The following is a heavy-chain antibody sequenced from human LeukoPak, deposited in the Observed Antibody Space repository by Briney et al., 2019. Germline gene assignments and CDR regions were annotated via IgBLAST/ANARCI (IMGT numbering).Heavy chain of an antibody. Sequence: SETLSLTCAVYGGSFSGYYWSWIRQPPGKGLEWIGEINHSGSTNYNPSLKSRVTISVDTSKNQFSLKLSSVTAADTAVYYCARGPYYDFWSGYYTGRFDPWGQGTLVTVSS. CDR3: ARGPYYDFWSGYYTGRFDP. J-gene: IGHJ5*02. D-gene: IGHD3-3*01. V-gene: IGHV4-34*01. CDR2: INHSGST. CDR1: GGSFSGYY.